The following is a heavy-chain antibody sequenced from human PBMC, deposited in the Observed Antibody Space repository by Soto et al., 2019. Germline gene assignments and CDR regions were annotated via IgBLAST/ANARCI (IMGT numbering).Heavy chain of an antibody. Sequence: EVQLLESGGGLVQPGGSLRLSCAASGFTFSSYGMSWVRQAPGKGLGWVSAISGSGGSTYYADSVKGRFTISRDNSKNTLYLQMNSLRAEDTSVYYCAKSLSVGATTPFDYWGQGTLVTFSS. CDR1: GFTFSSYG. D-gene: IGHD1-26*01. CDR2: ISGSGGST. J-gene: IGHJ4*02. V-gene: IGHV3-23*01. CDR3: AKSLSVGATTPFDY.